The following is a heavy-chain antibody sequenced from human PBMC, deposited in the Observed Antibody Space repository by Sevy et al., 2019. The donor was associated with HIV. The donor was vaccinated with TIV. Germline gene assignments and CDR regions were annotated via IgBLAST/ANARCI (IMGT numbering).Heavy chain of an antibody. CDR2: ISWDGDST. J-gene: IGHJ4*02. D-gene: IGHD3-10*01. CDR1: GFTFRDSY. CDR3: AKDLRGITGLDY. Sequence: GGSLRLSCAASGFTFRDSYMHWVRQVPGKGLEWVSLISWDGDSTKYADSVKGRFTVSRDNTKKSLYLQMNSLRTEDSAVYYCAKDLRGITGLDYCGQGTLVTVSS. V-gene: IGHV3-43*01.